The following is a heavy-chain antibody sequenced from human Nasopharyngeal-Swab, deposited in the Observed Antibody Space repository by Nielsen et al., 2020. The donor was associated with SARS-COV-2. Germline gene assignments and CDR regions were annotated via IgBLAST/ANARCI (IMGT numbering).Heavy chain of an antibody. J-gene: IGHJ1*01. Sequence: GESLKLSCPTSGYPFAHDWIGWVRQMPGKGLEWLWIIFPDDSQTRYSPSFKGQVTLSVYKSTSTAYLQWSSLKASDTAIYYCAKYYDQDGYSPWGQGTLVTVSS. V-gene: IGHV5-51*01. CDR2: IFPDDSQT. D-gene: IGHD3-3*01. CDR1: GYPFAHDW. CDR3: AKYYDQDGYSP.